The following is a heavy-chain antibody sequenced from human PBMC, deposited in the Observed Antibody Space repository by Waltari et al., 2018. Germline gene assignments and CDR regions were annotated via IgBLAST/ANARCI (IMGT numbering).Heavy chain of an antibody. Sequence: QVQLQESGPGLVKPSETLSLTCTVSGGSISRYYWSWIRQPAGKGLEWIGRINTSGSTNYNPSLKGRVTRYVVTSKNQFSLKLSSGTAADTAVYYCAREPATPADYDYVWGRYRYFDYWGQGTLVTVSS. CDR1: GGSISRYY. CDR2: INTSGST. V-gene: IGHV4-4*07. D-gene: IGHD3-16*02. J-gene: IGHJ4*02. CDR3: AREPATPADYDYVWGRYRYFDY.